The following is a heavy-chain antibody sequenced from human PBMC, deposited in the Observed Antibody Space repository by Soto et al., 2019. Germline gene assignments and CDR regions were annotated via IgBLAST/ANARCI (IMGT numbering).Heavy chain of an antibody. V-gene: IGHV1-46*01. J-gene: IGHJ4*02. Sequence: QVQLVQSGAEVKKPGASVKVSCKASGYTFTSYYMHWVRQAPGQGLEWMGIINPSGGSTSYAQKLPGRVTMTRETSTSTGDMELSSLRAEDTAVYYCARESEGYGDYGGSPTVYWGQGTLVTVSS. CDR3: ARESEGYGDYGGSPTVY. D-gene: IGHD4-17*01. CDR2: INPSGGST. CDR1: GYTFTSYY.